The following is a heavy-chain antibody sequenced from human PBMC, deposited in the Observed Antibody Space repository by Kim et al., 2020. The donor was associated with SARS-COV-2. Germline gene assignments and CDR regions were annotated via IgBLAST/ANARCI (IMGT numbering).Heavy chain of an antibody. CDR2: DGSNK. J-gene: IGHJ4*02. D-gene: IGHD2-15*01. V-gene: IGHV3-30*01. CDR3: ARDDIIR. Sequence: DGSNKYYADSVKGRFTISRENSKNTLYLQMNSLRAEDTAVYYCARDDIIRWGQGTLVTVSS.